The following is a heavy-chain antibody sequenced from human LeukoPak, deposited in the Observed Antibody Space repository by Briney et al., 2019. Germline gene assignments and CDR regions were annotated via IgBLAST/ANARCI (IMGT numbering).Heavy chain of an antibody. CDR1: GLTFSNAW. V-gene: IGHV3-15*01. J-gene: IGHJ4*02. D-gene: IGHD6-13*01. CDR2: IKSKPDGGTT. CDR3: TTIAAAGQVDY. Sequence: GGSLRLSCAASGLTFSNAWMSWVRQAPGKGLEWVGRIKSKPDGGTTDYAAPVKGRFTISRDDSKNTLYLQMNSLKTEDTAMYYCTTIAAAGQVDYWGQGTLVTVSS.